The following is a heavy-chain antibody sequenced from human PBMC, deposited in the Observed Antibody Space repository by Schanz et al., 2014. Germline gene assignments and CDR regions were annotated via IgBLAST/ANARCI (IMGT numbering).Heavy chain of an antibody. V-gene: IGHV4-30-4*07. CDR2: IYYSGST. J-gene: IGHJ4*02. CDR3: ARAAGPVDY. D-gene: IGHD6-13*01. Sequence: QVQLQESGPGLVKPSQTLSLTCAVSGGSISSGGYTWSWIRQPPGKGLEWIGYIYYSGSTYYNPSLKSGVTIPVDTSKNQFSLMLGSVTAADTAVYYCARAAGPVDYWGQGTLVTVSS. CDR1: GGSISSGGYT.